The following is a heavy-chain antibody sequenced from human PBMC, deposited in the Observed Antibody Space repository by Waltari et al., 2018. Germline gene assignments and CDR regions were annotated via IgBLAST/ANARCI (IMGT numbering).Heavy chain of an antibody. Sequence: QLQLQESGPGLVKPSETLSLTCTVSGGSINSSSYSWAWIRQPPGKGLEWIGSIYYSGSTYYNPSLKSRVTVSVDASKNQFSLKLSSVTAADTAVYYCARDISFFDYWGQGTLVTVSS. CDR2: IYYSGST. D-gene: IGHD2-2*01. J-gene: IGHJ4*02. CDR3: ARDISFFDY. CDR1: GGSINSSSYS. V-gene: IGHV4-39*02.